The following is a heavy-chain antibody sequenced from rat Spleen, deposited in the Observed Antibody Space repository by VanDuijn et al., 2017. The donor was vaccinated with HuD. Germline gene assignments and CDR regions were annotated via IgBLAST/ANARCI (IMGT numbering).Heavy chain of an antibody. Sequence: QVQLKESGPGLVQPSQTLSLTCPVSGFSLSSHGVIWIRQPPGKVLEWMGVIWGNGNTNYSSARKSRLSISRDTSKSQIFLKMNSRQTEDTATYYCVRDNYGYDYWGQGVMVTVSS. J-gene: IGHJ2*01. CDR2: IWGNGNT. CDR1: GFSLSSHG. V-gene: IGHV2-13*01. D-gene: IGHD1-7*01. CDR3: VRDNYGYDY.